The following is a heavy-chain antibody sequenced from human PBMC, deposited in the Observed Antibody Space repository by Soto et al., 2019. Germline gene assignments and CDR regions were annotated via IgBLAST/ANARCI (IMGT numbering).Heavy chain of an antibody. D-gene: IGHD5-12*01. CDR3: ARGPGGYSGYARGWFDP. J-gene: IGHJ5*02. V-gene: IGHV4-39*01. CDR1: GGSISSSSYY. CDR2: IYYSGST. Sequence: PSETLSLTYTVCGGSISSSSYYWGWIRQPPGKGLEWIGSIYYSGSTYYNPSLKSRVTISVDTSKNQFSLKLSSVTAADTAVYYCARGPGGYSGYARGWFDPWGQGTLVTVSS.